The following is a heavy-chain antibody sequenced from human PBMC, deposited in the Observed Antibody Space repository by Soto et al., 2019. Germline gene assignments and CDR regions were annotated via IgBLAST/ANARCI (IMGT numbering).Heavy chain of an antibody. CDR2: IYPGDSDT. J-gene: IGHJ5*02. CDR3: ARKEGYYDSSGYYPGDWFDP. CDR1: GYSFTSYW. Sequence: GESLKISCKGSGYSFTSYWIGWVRQMPGKGLEWMGIIYPGDSDTRYSPSFQGQVTISADKSISTAYLQWSSLKASDTAMYYCARKEGYYDSSGYYPGDWFDPWGQGTLVTVSS. D-gene: IGHD3-22*01. V-gene: IGHV5-51*01.